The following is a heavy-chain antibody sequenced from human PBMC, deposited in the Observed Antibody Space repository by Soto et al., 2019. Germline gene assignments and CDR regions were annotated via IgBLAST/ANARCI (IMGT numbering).Heavy chain of an antibody. Sequence: GASVKVSCKASGYTFTSYYMHWVRQAPGQGLEWMGIINPSGGSTSYAQKFQGRVTMTRDTSTSTVYMELSSLRSEDTAVYYCARGAYRYCSGGSCPPQELDPWGQGTLVTVSS. V-gene: IGHV1-46*01. J-gene: IGHJ5*02. CDR1: GYTFTSYY. CDR2: INPSGGST. D-gene: IGHD2-15*01. CDR3: ARGAYRYCSGGSCPPQELDP.